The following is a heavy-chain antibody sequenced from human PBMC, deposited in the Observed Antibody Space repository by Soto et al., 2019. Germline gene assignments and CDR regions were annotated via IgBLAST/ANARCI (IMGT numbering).Heavy chain of an antibody. V-gene: IGHV3-21*01. Sequence: GGSLRLSCAASGFTFSSYSMNWVRQAPGKGLEWVSSISSSSSYIYYADSVKGRFTISRDNAKNSLYLQMNSLRAEDTAVYYCARDRYDILTGISDYWGQGTLVTVSS. D-gene: IGHD3-9*01. J-gene: IGHJ4*02. CDR3: ARDRYDILTGISDY. CDR1: GFTFSSYS. CDR2: ISSSSSYI.